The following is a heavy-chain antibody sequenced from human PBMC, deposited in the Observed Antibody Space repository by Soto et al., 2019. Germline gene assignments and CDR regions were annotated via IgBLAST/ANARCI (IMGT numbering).Heavy chain of an antibody. CDR2: INHSGNT. CDR3: ARHHVRGRTIAGAAEF. Sequence: ASETLSLTCAVYGGSLSGYYWSWIRQPPGKALEWLGEINHSGNTNYNPSLKSRVTISVDTSKNQLSLNLSSVTAADTAMYYCARHHVRGRTIAGAAEFWGQGTLVTSPQ. D-gene: IGHD1-26*01. J-gene: IGHJ4*02. V-gene: IGHV4-34*01. CDR1: GGSLSGYY.